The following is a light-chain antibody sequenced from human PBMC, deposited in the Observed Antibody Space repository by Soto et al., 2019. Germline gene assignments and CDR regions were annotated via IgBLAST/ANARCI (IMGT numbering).Light chain of an antibody. CDR3: RSYTSSSTPCV. V-gene: IGLV2-14*01. J-gene: IGLJ1*01. Sequence: QSVLTQPASVSGSPGQSITISCTGTSSDVGGYNYVSWYQQHPGKAPKLMIYEVSNRPSGVSNRFSGSKSGNTASLTISGLQAEDEADYYCRSYTSSSTPCVFGTGTKVTVL. CDR1: SSDVGGYNY. CDR2: EVS.